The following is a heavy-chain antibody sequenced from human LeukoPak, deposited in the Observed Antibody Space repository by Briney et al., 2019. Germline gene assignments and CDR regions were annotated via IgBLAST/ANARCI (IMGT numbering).Heavy chain of an antibody. V-gene: IGHV3-20*04. D-gene: IGHD3-16*02. CDR2: INWNGDTT. CDR3: AREGYYDYVWGSYRSANDAFDI. CDR1: GFTFDDYG. J-gene: IGHJ3*02. Sequence: SGGSLRLSCEVSGFTFDDYGMNWVRQAPGKGLEWVSGINWNGDTTGYADSVKGRFTISRDNAKNSLYLQMNSLRAEDTALYYCAREGYYDYVWGSYRSANDAFDIWGQGTMVTVSS.